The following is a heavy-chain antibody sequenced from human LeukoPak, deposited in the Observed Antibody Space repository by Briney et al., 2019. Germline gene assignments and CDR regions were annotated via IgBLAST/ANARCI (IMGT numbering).Heavy chain of an antibody. CDR2: IFYSGST. CDR1: GGSISSSSYY. J-gene: IGHJ4*02. D-gene: IGHD5-24*01. CDR3: ARPSRDGYNYFDY. V-gene: IGHV4-39*01. Sequence: LSETLSLTCTVSGGSISSSSYYWGWIRQPPGKGLEWIGSIFYSGSTYYNPSLKSRVTISVDTSKNQFSLKLSSVTAADTAVYYCARPSRDGYNYFDYWGQGTLVTVSS.